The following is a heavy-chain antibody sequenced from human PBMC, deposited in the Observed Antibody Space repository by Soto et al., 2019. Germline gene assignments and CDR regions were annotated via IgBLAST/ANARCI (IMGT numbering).Heavy chain of an antibody. CDR1: GYTFTSYA. CDR3: ARSIVVVTAADY. J-gene: IGHJ4*02. Sequence: VQLVQSGAEVKKPGASVKVSCKASGYTFTSYAMHWVRQAPGQRLEWMGWINAGNGNTKYSQKFQGRVTITRDTSASTAYMGMSSLRSEDTAVYYCARSIVVVTAADYWGQGTLVTVSS. V-gene: IGHV1-3*01. CDR2: INAGNGNT. D-gene: IGHD2-21*02.